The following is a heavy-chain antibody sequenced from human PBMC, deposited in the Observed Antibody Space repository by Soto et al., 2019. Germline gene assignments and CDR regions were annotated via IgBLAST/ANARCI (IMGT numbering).Heavy chain of an antibody. D-gene: IGHD5-18*01. CDR1: GFSLSTSGVG. Sequence: QITLKESGPTLVKPTQTLTLTCTFSGFSLSTSGVGVGWIRQFPGKALEWLALIYWDDDKRSSPSLKSRLTITKDTSKNQVVLTMTNMDPVDTATYYCAHKGVAGYGWVNWGQGTLVTVSS. CDR2: IYWDDDK. J-gene: IGHJ4*02. V-gene: IGHV2-5*02. CDR3: AHKGVAGYGWVN.